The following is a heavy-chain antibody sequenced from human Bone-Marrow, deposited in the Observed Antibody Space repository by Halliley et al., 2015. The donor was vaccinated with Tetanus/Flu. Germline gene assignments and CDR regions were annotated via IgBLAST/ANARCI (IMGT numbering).Heavy chain of an antibody. CDR2: ISSSSSYI. CDR1: GFTFSSYS. J-gene: IGHJ6*02. Sequence: SLRLSCAASGFTFSSYSMNWVRQAPGKGLEWVSSISSSSSYIYYADSLKGRSTISRDNAKTSLYLQMNSLRAEDTAVYYCARDKEQLGYYRNGIDVWGQGTTVTVSS. CDR3: ARDKEQLGYYRNGIDV. V-gene: IGHV3-21*01. D-gene: IGHD6-13*01.